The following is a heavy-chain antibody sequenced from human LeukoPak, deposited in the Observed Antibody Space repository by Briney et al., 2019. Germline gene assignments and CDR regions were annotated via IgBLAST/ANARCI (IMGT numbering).Heavy chain of an antibody. CDR3: ARGLYNSGWSSGYFDY. CDR1: GGSISSGDYY. D-gene: IGHD6-19*01. CDR2: IYYSGST. J-gene: IGHJ4*02. V-gene: IGHV4-30-4*01. Sequence: SQTLSLTCTVSGGSISSGDYYWRWIRQPPGKGLEWIGYIYYSGSTYYNPSLKSRVTISVDTSKNQFSLKLSSVTAADTAVHYCARGLYNSGWSSGYFDYWGQGILVTVSS.